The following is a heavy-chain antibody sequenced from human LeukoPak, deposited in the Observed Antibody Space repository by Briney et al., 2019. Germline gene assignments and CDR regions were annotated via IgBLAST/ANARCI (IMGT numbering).Heavy chain of an antibody. J-gene: IGHJ3*02. V-gene: IGHV3-53*01. D-gene: IGHD3-16*01. Sequence: GGSLRLSCAASGFTISSNYMSWVRQAPGKGLEGVSVIYSGGSTYYADSVKGRFTISRDNSKNTLYLQMNSLRAEDTAVYYCARGDFGPDAFDIWAKGQWSPSLQ. CDR3: ARGDFGPDAFDI. CDR2: IYSGGST. CDR1: GFTISSNY.